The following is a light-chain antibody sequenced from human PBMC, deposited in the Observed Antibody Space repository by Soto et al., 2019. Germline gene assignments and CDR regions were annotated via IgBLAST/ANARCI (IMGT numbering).Light chain of an antibody. CDR3: QQYNSYTT. Sequence: DIQMTQSPSTLSASVGDRVTITCRASQSISTWLAWYQQKPGKAPKLLIYDASSLQSGVPSRFSGHGSGTDFTLTISSLHADDFATYYCQQYNSYTTFGQGTKPEIQ. J-gene: IGKJ2*01. CDR2: DAS. CDR1: QSISTW. V-gene: IGKV1-5*01.